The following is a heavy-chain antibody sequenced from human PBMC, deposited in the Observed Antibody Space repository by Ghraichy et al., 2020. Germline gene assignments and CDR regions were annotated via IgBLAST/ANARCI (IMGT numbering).Heavy chain of an antibody. J-gene: IGHJ6*02. CDR2: ISYDGSNK. D-gene: IGHD2-2*02. CDR3: ARQYCCSTSCYTNYFYYYYGMDV. CDR1: GFTFSSYA. Sequence: LSLTCAASGFTFSSYAMHWVRQAPGKGLEWVAVISYDGSNKYYADSVKGRFTISRDNSKNTLYLQMNSLRAEDTAVYYCARQYCCSTSCYTNYFYYYYGMDVWGQGTTVTVSS. V-gene: IGHV3-30*04.